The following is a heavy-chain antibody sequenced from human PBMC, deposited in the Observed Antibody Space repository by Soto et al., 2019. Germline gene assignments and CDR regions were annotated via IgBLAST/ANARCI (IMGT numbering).Heavy chain of an antibody. CDR2: INPTSEYT. V-gene: IGHV1-8*01. J-gene: IGHJ4*02. CDR3: ARKFPPGYSSE. CDR1: GYTFTSYD. Sequence: ASVKVSCKASGYTFTSYDINWVRQAPGQGLEWVGWINPTSEYTAHAQKFQGRVTLTREISTATAYMELSSLTSEDTAVYFCARKFPPGYSSEGGRGTQVPVS. D-gene: IGHD1-1*01.